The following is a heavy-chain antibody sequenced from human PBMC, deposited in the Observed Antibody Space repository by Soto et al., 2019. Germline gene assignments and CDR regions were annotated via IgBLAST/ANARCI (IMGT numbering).Heavy chain of an antibody. CDR1: GDSITRGGYY. CDR3: ARSGYSYGPNPLLY. D-gene: IGHD5-18*01. Sequence: PSETLSLTCTVSGDSITRGGYYWSWIRQHPGKGLEWIGYIYYSGSTYYNPSLKSRVTISVDTSKNQFSLKLSSVTAADTAVYYCARSGYSYGPNPLLYWGQGTLVTVSS. J-gene: IGHJ4*02. CDR2: IYYSGST. V-gene: IGHV4-31*03.